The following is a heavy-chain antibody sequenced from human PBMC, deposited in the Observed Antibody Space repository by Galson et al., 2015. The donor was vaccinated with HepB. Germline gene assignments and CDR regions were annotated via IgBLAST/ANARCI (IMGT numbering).Heavy chain of an antibody. Sequence: SVKVSCKASGGTFGSYTITWVRQAPGQGLEWMGRIIPILDIANYARKFQGKLTVTADKVTGTAYMELSSLRSEDTAMYNCAKGRKAVSGTADYWGQGTLVTVSS. CDR2: IIPILDIA. CDR1: GGTFGSYT. D-gene: IGHD6-19*01. CDR3: AKGRKAVSGTADY. V-gene: IGHV1-69*02. J-gene: IGHJ4*02.